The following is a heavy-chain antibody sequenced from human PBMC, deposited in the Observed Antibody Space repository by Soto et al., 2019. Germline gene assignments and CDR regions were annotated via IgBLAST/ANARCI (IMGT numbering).Heavy chain of an antibody. J-gene: IGHJ4*02. Sequence: SETLSLTCAVYGWSFSCYYLSWIRQPPGKGLEWIGEINHSGSTNYNPSLKSRVTISVDTSKNQFSLKLSSVTAADTAVYYCARDPREKLGYSYGFDYWGQGTLVTVSS. CDR2: INHSGST. CDR1: GWSFSCYY. CDR3: ARDPREKLGYSYGFDY. V-gene: IGHV4-34*01. D-gene: IGHD5-18*01.